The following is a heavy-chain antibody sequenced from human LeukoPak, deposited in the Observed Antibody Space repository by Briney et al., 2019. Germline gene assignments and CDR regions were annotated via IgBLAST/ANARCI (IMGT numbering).Heavy chain of an antibody. Sequence: GGSLRLSCAASGFTFSRHSMNWVRQAPGKGLEWVSSISSSSSYIYYTESVKGRFTISRDNAKNSLFLQMNSLRAEDTAVCYCARGREGYSYEFDYWGQGTLVTVSS. CDR2: ISSSSSYI. CDR1: GFTFSRHS. J-gene: IGHJ4*02. D-gene: IGHD5-12*01. V-gene: IGHV3-21*01. CDR3: ARGREGYSYEFDY.